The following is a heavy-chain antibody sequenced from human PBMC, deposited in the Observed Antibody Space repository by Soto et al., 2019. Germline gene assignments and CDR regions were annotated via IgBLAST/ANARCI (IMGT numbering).Heavy chain of an antibody. V-gene: IGHV1-18*01. CDR3: ARVDPRGVAVVRDY. CDR2: ISGFNGQT. J-gene: IGHJ4*02. D-gene: IGHD3-10*01. CDR1: GNTFASHG. Sequence: QVQLVQSGPEVKKPGASVKVSCKASGNTFASHGFSWVRQAPGQGLEWMGWISGFNGQTNYALKFQGRVTLATDTSTSTAYMELRSLRSDDTAFYFCARVDPRGVAVVRDYWGQGTLVTVSS.